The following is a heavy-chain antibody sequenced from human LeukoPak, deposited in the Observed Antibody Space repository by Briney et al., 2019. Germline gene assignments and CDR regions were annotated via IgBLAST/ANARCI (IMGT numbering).Heavy chain of an antibody. J-gene: IGHJ4*02. D-gene: IGHD1-1*01. CDR3: ANWNSGHEYIDF. V-gene: IGHV3-23*01. CDR2: VTSDGIA. Sequence: PGGSLRLSSAASGFTFNAYTMAWVRQAPGKGLEWVSIVTSDGIALYADSVKGWFTISRDNSENMLFLQMSGLRAEDTAVYYCANWNSGHEYIDFWGQGTLVTVSS. CDR1: GFTFNAYT.